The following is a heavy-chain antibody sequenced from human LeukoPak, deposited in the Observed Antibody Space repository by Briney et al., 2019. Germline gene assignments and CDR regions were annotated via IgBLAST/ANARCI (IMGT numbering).Heavy chain of an antibody. V-gene: IGHV1-2*02. CDR3: ASGSGTYSPDY. CDR2: ITPNSGGT. D-gene: IGHD3-10*01. J-gene: IGHJ4*02. CDR1: GYTFTGQF. Sequence: AASVKVSCRASGYTFTGQFLHWVRQAPGKGLEWMGWITPNSGGTNYAQKFQGRVTMTRDTSISTAYMELSGLRSDDTAVYYCASGSGTYSPDYWGQGTMVTVSS.